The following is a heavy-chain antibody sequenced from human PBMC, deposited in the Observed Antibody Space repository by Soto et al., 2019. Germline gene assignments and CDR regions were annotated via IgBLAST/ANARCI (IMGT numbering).Heavy chain of an antibody. CDR1: GYTFTGYY. Sequence: SVKVSCKASGYTFTGYYMHWVRQAPGQGLEWMGRIIPILGIANYAQKFQGRVTITADKSTSTAYMELSSLRSEDTAVYYCALIADWGQGTLVTVSS. D-gene: IGHD2-8*01. CDR2: IIPILGIA. CDR3: ALIAD. V-gene: IGHV1-69*02. J-gene: IGHJ4*02.